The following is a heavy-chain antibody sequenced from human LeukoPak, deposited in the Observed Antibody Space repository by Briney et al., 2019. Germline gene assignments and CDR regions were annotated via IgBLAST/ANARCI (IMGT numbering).Heavy chain of an antibody. CDR2: IYPGDSDT. Sequence: GESLKISCKGSGYNFINYWIAWVRQMPGKGLEGMGIIYPGDSDTRYSPFFEGQVTISVDKSISTAYLQWSSLQASDTAIYYCAKHESGTNWFDPWGQGTLVTVSS. CDR3: AKHESGTNWFDP. J-gene: IGHJ5*02. D-gene: IGHD2-21*01. CDR1: GYNFINYW. V-gene: IGHV5-51*01.